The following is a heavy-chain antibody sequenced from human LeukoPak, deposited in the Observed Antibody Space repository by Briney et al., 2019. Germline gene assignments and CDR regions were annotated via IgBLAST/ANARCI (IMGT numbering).Heavy chain of an antibody. V-gene: IGHV3-48*01. J-gene: IGHJ4*02. CDR3: ARVLAVGGGY. Sequence: GGPLSLSCEALGFPFSSYSMNWVGQAPGKGLEWVSYISSSSSTIYYADSVKGRFTISRDNAKNSLYLQMNSLRAEDTAVYYCARVLAVGGGYWGQGTLVTVSS. D-gene: IGHD1-26*01. CDR2: ISSSSSTI. CDR1: GFPFSSYS.